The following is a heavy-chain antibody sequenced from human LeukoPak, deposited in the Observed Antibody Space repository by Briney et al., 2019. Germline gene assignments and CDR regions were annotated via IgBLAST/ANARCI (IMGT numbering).Heavy chain of an antibody. CDR1: GFTFSSYS. CDR3: ARAFSLRAAADY. J-gene: IGHJ4*02. D-gene: IGHD6-13*01. V-gene: IGHV3-21*01. CDR2: ISSSSSYI. Sequence: PGGSLRLSCAASGFTFSSYSMNWVRQAPGKGLEWVSSISSSSSYIYYADSVKGRFTISRDNAKNSLYLQMDSLRAEDTAVYYRARAFSLRAAADYWGQGTLVTVSS.